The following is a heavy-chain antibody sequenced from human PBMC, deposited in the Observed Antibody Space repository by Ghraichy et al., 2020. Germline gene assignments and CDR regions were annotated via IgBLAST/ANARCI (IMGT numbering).Heavy chain of an antibody. D-gene: IGHD3-22*01. CDR3: ARDSFYDSSGYCEDYVDS. CDR1: GGSISNYY. Sequence: SQTLSLTCTVSGGSISNYYWSWIRQPPGKGLEWIGYRHYSRSTNYNPSLKSRVTISVDTSKNEVSLQMTSVTAADTAVYYCARDSFYDSSGYCEDYVDSWGQGTLVTVSA. J-gene: IGHJ4*02. V-gene: IGHV4-59*01. CDR2: RHYSRST.